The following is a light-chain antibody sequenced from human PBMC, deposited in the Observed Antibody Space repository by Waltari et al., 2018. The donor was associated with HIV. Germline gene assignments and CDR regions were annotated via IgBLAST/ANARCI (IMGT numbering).Light chain of an antibody. CDR3: QQYNKWPPLT. CDR2: GAS. Sequence: EIVMTQSPVTLSVSPGDRASLSCRASQSISNNLAWYQHKPGQAPRRLIYGASTRATGIPARFSGSGSGTDFTLSISSLQSEDFAVYYCQQYNKWPPLTFGGGTKVEIK. J-gene: IGKJ4*01. V-gene: IGKV3-15*01. CDR1: QSISNN.